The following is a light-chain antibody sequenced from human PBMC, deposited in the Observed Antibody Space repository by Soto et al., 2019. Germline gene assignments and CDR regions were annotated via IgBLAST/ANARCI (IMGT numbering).Light chain of an antibody. CDR2: GAS. CDR1: QSVSSSY. CDR3: QQYGSSPRT. J-gene: IGKJ1*01. V-gene: IGKV3-20*01. Sequence: EIVLTQSPGTLSLSPGERATLSCRASQSVSSSYLAWYQQKPGQAPRLLIYGASSRASGIPARFSGSGSATDFPLTISRLEPEDFAVYYCQQYGSSPRTFGQGTRVEIK.